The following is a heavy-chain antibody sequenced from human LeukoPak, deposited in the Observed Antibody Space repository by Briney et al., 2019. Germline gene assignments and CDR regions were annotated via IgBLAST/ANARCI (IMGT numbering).Heavy chain of an antibody. CDR3: ARQPPQYYGMDV. V-gene: IGHV4-4*07. CDR2: IYTSGST. Sequence: SETLSLTCTVSGGSYSNYYWSWIRQPAGKGLEWIGRIYTSGSTNYNPSVKSRVTMSVDTSNNQFSLKLTSVTAADTAVYYCARQPPQYYGMDVWGQGTTVTVSS. D-gene: IGHD1-14*01. J-gene: IGHJ6*02. CDR1: GGSYSNYY.